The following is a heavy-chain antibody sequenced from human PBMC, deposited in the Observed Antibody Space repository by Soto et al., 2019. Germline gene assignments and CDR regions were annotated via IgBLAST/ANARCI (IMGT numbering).Heavy chain of an antibody. CDR1: GGSISSYY. CDR3: ARELNYYDSSGYYNWFAP. D-gene: IGHD3-22*01. Sequence: XGTLCLTGTVSGGSISSYYWSWIRPPPGNGLEWIGYIYYSGSTNYNPSLKSRVTISVDTSKNQFSLKLSSVTAADTAVYYCARELNYYDSSGYYNWFAPWGQGTLVTVSS. V-gene: IGHV4-59*01. CDR2: IYYSGST. J-gene: IGHJ5*02.